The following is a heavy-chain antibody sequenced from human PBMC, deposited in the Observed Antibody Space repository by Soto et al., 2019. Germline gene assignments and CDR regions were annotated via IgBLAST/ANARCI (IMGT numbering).Heavy chain of an antibody. Sequence: GSLRLSCAASGFTFSSYAMSWVRQAPGKGLEWVSAISGSGGSTYYADSVKGRFTISRDNSKNTLYLQMYSLRAEDTAVYYCAKAGTFLYYYYGMDVWGQGTTVTVSS. CDR1: GFTFSSYA. V-gene: IGHV3-23*01. J-gene: IGHJ6*02. CDR3: AKAGTFLYYYYGMDV. CDR2: ISGSGGST. D-gene: IGHD6-13*01.